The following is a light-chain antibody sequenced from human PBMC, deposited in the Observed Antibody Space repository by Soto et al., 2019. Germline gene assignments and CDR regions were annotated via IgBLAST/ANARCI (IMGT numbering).Light chain of an antibody. V-gene: IGLV2-8*01. CDR2: EVS. Sequence: QSVLTQPPSASGSPGQSVTISCAGTSSDVGTYKYVSWYQQYPDNAPKLILYEVSKRPSGVPDRFSGSKSGNAASLTVSGLQAEDEAYYYCSSYAASDSLVFGGGTKVTVL. J-gene: IGLJ3*02. CDR3: SSYAASDSLV. CDR1: SSDVGTYKY.